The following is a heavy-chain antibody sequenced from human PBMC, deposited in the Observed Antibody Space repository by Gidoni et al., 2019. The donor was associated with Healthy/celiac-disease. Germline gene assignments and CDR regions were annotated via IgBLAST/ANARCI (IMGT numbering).Heavy chain of an antibody. Sequence: QVQLVESGGGVVQPGRSLRLSCAASGFTFSSYGMHWVRQAPGKGLEWVAVISYDGSNKYYADSVKGRFTISRDNSKNTLYLQMNSLRAEDTAVYYCAKDSRQQLVWGGSFDYWGQGTLVTVSS. J-gene: IGHJ4*02. CDR1: GFTFSSYG. V-gene: IGHV3-30*18. D-gene: IGHD6-13*01. CDR3: AKDSRQQLVWGGSFDY. CDR2: ISYDGSNK.